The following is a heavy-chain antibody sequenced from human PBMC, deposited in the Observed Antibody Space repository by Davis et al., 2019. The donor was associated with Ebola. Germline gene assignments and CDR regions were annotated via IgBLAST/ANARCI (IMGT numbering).Heavy chain of an antibody. CDR2: ISNSGSTM. D-gene: IGHD2-15*01. CDR1: GFTFSSYA. Sequence: GESLKISCAASGFTFSSYAMSWVRQAPGKGLEWVSDISNSGSTMFYVDSVKGRFTISRDNAKNSLYLQLNSLRAEDTAVYYCARAAYCSGGSCHFYGMDVWGKGTTVTVSS. CDR3: ARAAYCSGGSCHFYGMDV. V-gene: IGHV3-48*04. J-gene: IGHJ6*04.